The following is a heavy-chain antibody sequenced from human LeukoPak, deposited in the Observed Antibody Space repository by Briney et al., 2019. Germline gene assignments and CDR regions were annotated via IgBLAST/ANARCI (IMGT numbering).Heavy chain of an antibody. Sequence: ASVKVSCKASGYTFTSNYIHWVRQAPGQGLEWMGMIYPRDGSTSYAQKLQGRVTMTTDTSTSTAYMELRSLRSDNTAVYYCARARYSGYDGDLDYWGQGTLVTVSS. V-gene: IGHV1-46*01. CDR3: ARARYSGYDGDLDY. CDR2: IYPRDGST. D-gene: IGHD5-12*01. J-gene: IGHJ4*02. CDR1: GYTFTSNY.